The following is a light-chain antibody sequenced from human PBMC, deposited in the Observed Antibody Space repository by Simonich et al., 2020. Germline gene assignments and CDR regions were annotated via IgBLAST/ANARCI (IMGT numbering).Light chain of an antibody. CDR3: QQYYSYPRT. CDR2: AAS. Sequence: AIRMTQSPSSLSASTGDRVTITCRASQGISSYLAWYQQKPGKTPKLLIYAASTLQSGVTSRVSGSGSGTDFTLTISCLQSEDFATYYCQQYYSYPRTFGQGTKVEIK. V-gene: IGKV1-8*01. CDR1: QGISSY. J-gene: IGKJ1*01.